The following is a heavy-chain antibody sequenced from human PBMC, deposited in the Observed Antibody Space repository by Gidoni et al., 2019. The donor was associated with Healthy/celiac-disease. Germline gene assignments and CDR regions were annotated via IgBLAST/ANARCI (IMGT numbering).Heavy chain of an antibody. V-gene: IGHV3-11*06. Sequence: QVQLVESGGGLVKPGGSLRLACAASGFTFSDYYMSWIRQAPGKGLGWVSYISSSSSYTNYADSVKGRFTISRDNAKNSLYLQMNSLRAEDTAVYYCARAKGYCSSTSCYLPYYYYYYMDVWGKGTTVTVSS. CDR3: ARAKGYCSSTSCYLPYYYYYYMDV. J-gene: IGHJ6*03. CDR1: GFTFSDYY. CDR2: ISSSSSYT. D-gene: IGHD2-2*01.